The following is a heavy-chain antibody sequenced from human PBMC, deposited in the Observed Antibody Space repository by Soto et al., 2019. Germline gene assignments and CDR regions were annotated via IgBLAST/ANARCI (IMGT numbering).Heavy chain of an antibody. CDR2: IYSGGST. D-gene: IGHD5-12*01. Sequence: PGGSLRLSCAASGFTVSSNYMSWVRQAPGKGLEWVSVIYSGGSTYYADSVKGRFTISRDNSKNTLYLQMNSLRAEDTAVYYCARFFGYSGYEALYYFDYWGQGTLVTVSS. CDR3: ARFFGYSGYEALYYFDY. CDR1: GFTVSSNY. J-gene: IGHJ4*02. V-gene: IGHV3-66*01.